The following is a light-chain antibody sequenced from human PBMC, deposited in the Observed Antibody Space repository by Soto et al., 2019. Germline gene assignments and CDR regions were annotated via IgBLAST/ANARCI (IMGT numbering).Light chain of an antibody. CDR2: GAS. V-gene: IGKV3-20*01. CDR3: QQYGSSPRLT. CDR1: HCFSSSY. Sequence: EIVLTQSPGTLSLSPGERATLSCRASHCFSSSYLAWYQQKPGQAPRLLIYGASSRATGIPYSFSGSGSGTDFTLTISRLEPEDFAVYYCQQYGSSPRLTFGGGTKVDIK. J-gene: IGKJ4*01.